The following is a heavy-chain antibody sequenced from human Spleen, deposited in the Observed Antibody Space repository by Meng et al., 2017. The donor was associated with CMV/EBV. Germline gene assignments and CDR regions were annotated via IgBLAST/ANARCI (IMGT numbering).Heavy chain of an antibody. Sequence: QVPGQESGPVLVKPSETLSLTCSVSGVSISGFYWSWIRQPAGKGLEWIGRIYISGDTNYNPSLKSRVTISVDTSKNQFSLKLSSVTAADTAVYYCARERGTMVRGPLDYWGQGTLVTVSS. CDR1: GVSISGFY. J-gene: IGHJ4*02. CDR2: IYISGDT. V-gene: IGHV4-4*07. CDR3: ARERGTMVRGPLDY. D-gene: IGHD3-10*01.